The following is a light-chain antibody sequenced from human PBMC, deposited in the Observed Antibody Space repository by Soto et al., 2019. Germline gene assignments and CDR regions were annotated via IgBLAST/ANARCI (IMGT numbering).Light chain of an antibody. CDR1: SSDVGGYNY. J-gene: IGLJ1*01. CDR3: CSYAGSYTDV. CDR2: DVS. Sequence: QSALTQPRSVSGSPGQSVTISCTGTSSDVGGYNYVSWYQQHPGKAPKLMIYDVSKRPSGVPDRFSGSKSGNTASLTISGLQAEDEADYCCCSYAGSYTDVFATGTKVTVL. V-gene: IGLV2-11*01.